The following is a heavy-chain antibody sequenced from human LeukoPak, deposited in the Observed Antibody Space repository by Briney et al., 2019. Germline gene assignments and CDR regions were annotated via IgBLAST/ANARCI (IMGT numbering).Heavy chain of an antibody. CDR3: ARGREVAVAGRPFDP. V-gene: IGHV4-31*03. J-gene: IGHJ5*02. D-gene: IGHD6-19*01. CDR1: GGSISSGGYY. CDR2: IYYSGST. Sequence: SQTLSLTCTVSGGSISSGGYYWSWIRQHPGKGLEWIGYIYYSGSTYYNPSLKSRVTISVDTSKNQFSLKLSSVTAADTAVYYCARGREVAVAGRPFDPWGQGILVTVSS.